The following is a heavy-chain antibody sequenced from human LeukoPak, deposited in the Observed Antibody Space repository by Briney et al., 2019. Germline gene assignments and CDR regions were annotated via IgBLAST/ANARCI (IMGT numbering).Heavy chain of an antibody. Sequence: SVKVSCKASGGTFSSYAISWVRQAPGQGLEWMGGIIPIFGTANYAQKFQGRVTMTTDTSTSTAYMQLRSLRSDDTAVYYCARVGDGLRTAHDAFDIWGQGTLVTVSS. CDR1: GGTFSSYA. D-gene: IGHD5-24*01. CDR2: IIPIFGTA. J-gene: IGHJ3*02. V-gene: IGHV1-69*05. CDR3: ARVGDGLRTAHDAFDI.